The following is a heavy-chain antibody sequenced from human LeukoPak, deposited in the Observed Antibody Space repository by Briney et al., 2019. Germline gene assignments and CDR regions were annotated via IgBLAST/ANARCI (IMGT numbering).Heavy chain of an antibody. D-gene: IGHD3-3*01. Sequence: SETLSLTCTVSGGSIGSYYWSWIRQPPGKGLEWIGYIYYSGSTNYNPSLKSRVTISVDTSKNQFSLKLSSVTAADTAVYYCARDRGDPYYDFWSGYYTSNWFDPWGQGTLVTVSS. V-gene: IGHV4-59*01. CDR2: IYYSGST. CDR3: ARDRGDPYYDFWSGYYTSNWFDP. J-gene: IGHJ5*02. CDR1: GGSIGSYY.